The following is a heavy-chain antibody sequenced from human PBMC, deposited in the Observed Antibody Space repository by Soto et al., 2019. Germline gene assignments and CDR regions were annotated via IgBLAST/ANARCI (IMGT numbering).Heavy chain of an antibody. V-gene: IGHV3-30-3*02. Sequence: GGSLRLSCAASGFTFSSYAMHWVRQAPGKGLEWVAVISYDGSNKYYAESVKGRFTISRDSSKNTLSLQMNSLRAEDTAVYYCAKRPTSSNTSPFENWGQGTLVTVSS. CDR1: GFTFSSYA. CDR2: ISYDGSNK. J-gene: IGHJ4*02. CDR3: AKRPTSSNTSPFEN. D-gene: IGHD2-2*01.